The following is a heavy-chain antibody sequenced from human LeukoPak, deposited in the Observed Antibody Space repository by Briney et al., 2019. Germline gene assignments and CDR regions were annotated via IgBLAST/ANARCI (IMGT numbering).Heavy chain of an antibody. V-gene: IGHV4-61*02. D-gene: IGHD2-15*01. CDR3: ARGFDGGVAPARLDY. CDR1: VGSLSSGSYY. J-gene: IGHJ4*02. Sequence: SQTLSLTCTDSVGSLSSGSYYWSWIRQPAGEGLEWIGRIYTSGSTNYNPSLTSRVTISVDTSKNQFSLKLSSVTAADTAVYYCARGFDGGVAPARLDYWGQGTLVTVSS. CDR2: IYTSGST.